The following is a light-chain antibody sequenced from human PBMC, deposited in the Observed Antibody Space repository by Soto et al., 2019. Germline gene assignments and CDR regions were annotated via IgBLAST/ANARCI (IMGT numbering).Light chain of an antibody. CDR2: AAS. V-gene: IGKV1-27*01. Sequence: DIQMTQSPSSLSASVGDRVTITCRASQGISNYLAWYQQKPGKVPKLLIYAASTLQSGVPSRFSGSGSGTDFTLTISSRQPEDGATYYCQKYNSALGWTFGQGTKVEIK. J-gene: IGKJ1*01. CDR1: QGISNY. CDR3: QKYNSALGWT.